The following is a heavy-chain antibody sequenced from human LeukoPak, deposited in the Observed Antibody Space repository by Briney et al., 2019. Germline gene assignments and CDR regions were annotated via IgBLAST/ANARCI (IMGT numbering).Heavy chain of an antibody. CDR3: ARARIDSSGYFLP. V-gene: IGHV1-18*04. D-gene: IGHD3-22*01. Sequence: ASVKVSCKASGYTFTGYYMHWVRQAPGQGLEWMGWISGYDGDRNYAQKLQGRVTMTTDTSTSTAYMELRSLRSDDTAVYYCARARIDSSGYFLPWGQGTLVTVSS. CDR1: GYTFTGYY. J-gene: IGHJ4*02. CDR2: ISGYDGDR.